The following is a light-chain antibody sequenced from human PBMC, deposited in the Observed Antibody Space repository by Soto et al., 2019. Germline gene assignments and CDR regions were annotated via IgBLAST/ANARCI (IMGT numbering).Light chain of an antibody. CDR3: LQYNGYYRT. CDR2: AAS. Sequence: EILMTQSPATLSVSPGERATLSCRASQSVSSDLAWSQQKPGQPPRLLIYAASARATGIPARFSGSVSGTEFTLTISSLQSEDFATYYCLQYNGYYRTFGQGTKVDIK. CDR1: QSVSSD. J-gene: IGKJ1*01. V-gene: IGKV3-15*01.